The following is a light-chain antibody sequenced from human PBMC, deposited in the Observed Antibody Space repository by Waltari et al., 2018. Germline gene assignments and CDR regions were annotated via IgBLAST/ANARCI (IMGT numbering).Light chain of an antibody. CDR1: SSDVGGYNY. CDR3: SSYRSGSILV. CDR2: EVS. Sequence: SCTGTSSDVGGYNYVSWYQQHPGKVPKVMIYEVSNRPSGVSHRFSGSKSGNTASPTISGLQAEDEADYYCSSYRSGSILVFGGGTKVTVL. J-gene: IGLJ2*01. V-gene: IGLV2-14*01.